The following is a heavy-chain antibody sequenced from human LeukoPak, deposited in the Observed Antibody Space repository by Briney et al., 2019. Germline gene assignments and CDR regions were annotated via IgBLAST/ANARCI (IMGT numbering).Heavy chain of an antibody. D-gene: IGHD2-15*01. CDR3: ARGPHCSGGSCYSPGFDY. CDR2: INHVGST. Sequence: PSETLSLTCAVYGGSLSGYYWSWIRQPPGKGLEWIGEINHVGSTNYNPSLKSRVTMSVDTSKNQVSLKVTSVTAADTAVYYCARGPHCSGGSCYSPGFDYWGQGTLVTVSS. J-gene: IGHJ4*02. CDR1: GGSLSGYY. V-gene: IGHV4-34*01.